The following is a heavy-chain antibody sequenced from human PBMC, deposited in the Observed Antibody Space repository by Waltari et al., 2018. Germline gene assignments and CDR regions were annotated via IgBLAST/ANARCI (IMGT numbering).Heavy chain of an antibody. CDR3: AKEDQQWLLSDY. J-gene: IGHJ4*02. Sequence: EVQLLESGGGLVQPGGSLRLSCAASGVTFSSYALSWVRQAPGKGVGWVSAISGSGGSTDEAGSVKGRVTITRDNSKNTLYLQMNSLRAEDTAVYYCAKEDQQWLLSDYWGQGTLVTVSS. V-gene: IGHV3-23*01. CDR1: GVTFSSYA. CDR2: ISGSGGST. D-gene: IGHD6-19*01.